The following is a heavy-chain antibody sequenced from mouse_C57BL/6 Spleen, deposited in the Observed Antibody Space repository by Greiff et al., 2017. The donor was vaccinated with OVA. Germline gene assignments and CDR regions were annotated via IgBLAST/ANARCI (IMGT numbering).Heavy chain of an antibody. CDR1: GYTFTDYE. V-gene: IGHV1-15*01. Sequence: QVQLQQSGAELVRPGASVTLSCKASGYTFTDYEMHWVKQTPVHGLEWIGAIDPETGGTAYNQKFKGKAILTADKSSSTAYMELRSLTSEDSAVYYCTRRGPHYYAMDYWGQGTSVTVSS. CDR3: TRRGPHYYAMDY. J-gene: IGHJ4*01. CDR2: IDPETGGT.